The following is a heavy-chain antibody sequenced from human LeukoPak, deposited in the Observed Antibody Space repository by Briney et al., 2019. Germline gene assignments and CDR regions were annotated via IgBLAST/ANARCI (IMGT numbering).Heavy chain of an antibody. D-gene: IGHD3-9*01. CDR3: ATRPPPHSDLLNGYLDY. V-gene: IGHV3-15*01. J-gene: IGHJ4*02. CDR1: GFTFTNAW. CDR2: IKRNTDGGTT. Sequence: GGSLRLSCAVSGFTFTNAWMTWVRQAPGKGLEWVGRIKRNTDGGTTDFAAPVKGRFTISRDDSRNTVSLQMNSLKTEDTAVYYCATRPPPHSDLLNGYLDYWGQGALVTVSS.